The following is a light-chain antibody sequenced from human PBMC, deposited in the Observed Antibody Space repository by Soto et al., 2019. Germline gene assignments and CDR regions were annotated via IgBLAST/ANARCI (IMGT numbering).Light chain of an antibody. V-gene: IGKV1-12*01. CDR3: QQANSFPLT. Sequence: DIQMTQSPSTLSGSVGDRVTITCRASQTISSWLAWYQQKPGKAPKLLIYAASYLQSGVPSRFSGSRSGTYFTLTISSLQPEDFATYYCQQANSFPLTFGGGTKVEIK. CDR2: AAS. CDR1: QTISSW. J-gene: IGKJ4*01.